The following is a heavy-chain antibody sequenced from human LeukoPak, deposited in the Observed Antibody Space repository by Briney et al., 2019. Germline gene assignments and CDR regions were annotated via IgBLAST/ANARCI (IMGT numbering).Heavy chain of an antibody. CDR3: ARLRLQLGLL. V-gene: IGHV4-39*01. CDR2: IYYSGST. Sequence: SETLSLTCTVSGGSISSSSYYWGWIRQPPGKGLEWIGSIYYSGSTYYSPSLKSRVTISVDTSKNQFSLKLTSVTAADTAVYYCARLRLQLGLLWGQGALVSVST. D-gene: IGHD2-2*01. J-gene: IGHJ4*02. CDR1: GGSISSSSYY.